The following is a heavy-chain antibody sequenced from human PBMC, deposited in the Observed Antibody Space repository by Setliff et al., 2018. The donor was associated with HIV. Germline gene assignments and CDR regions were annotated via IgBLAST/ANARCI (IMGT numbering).Heavy chain of an antibody. V-gene: IGHV4-31*02. Sequence: PSETLSLTCTVFGEFVSSGGNYWGWVRQLPGKALEWIGYIYYSGETYYSPSLKSRVTISLDTSQSQFSLSLTSVTAADTAVYYCARGRTPPYGGDYRDTFDIWGPGTKVTVSS. J-gene: IGHJ3*02. CDR2: IYYSGET. CDR3: ARGRTPPYGGDYRDTFDI. CDR1: GEFVSSGGNY. D-gene: IGHD4-17*01.